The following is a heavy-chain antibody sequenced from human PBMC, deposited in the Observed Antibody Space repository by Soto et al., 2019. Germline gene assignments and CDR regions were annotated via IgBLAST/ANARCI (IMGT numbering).Heavy chain of an antibody. CDR2: IFPRDSDT. CDR1: GYDFSTYW. Sequence: PGESLKISCKGSGYDFSTYWIGWVRQMSGKGLGVMGVIFPRDSDTKYSPSFEGRVFISADTTTDTASLLWNNLTAPDTAVYYCGRCESYQPSMAIDHWGQGTPVTVSS. V-gene: IGHV5-51*01. CDR3: GRCESYQPSMAIDH. D-gene: IGHD1-26*01. J-gene: IGHJ4*02.